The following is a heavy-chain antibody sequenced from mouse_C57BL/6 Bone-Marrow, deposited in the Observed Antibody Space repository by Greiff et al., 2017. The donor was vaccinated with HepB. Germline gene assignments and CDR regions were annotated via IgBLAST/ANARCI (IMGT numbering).Heavy chain of an antibody. CDR2: INSDGGST. D-gene: IGHD2-3*01. CDR1: EYEFPSHD. J-gene: IGHJ1*03. Sequence: DVKLVESGGGLVQPGESLKLSCESNEYEFPSHDMSWVRKTPEKRLELVAAINSDGGSTYYPDTMERRFIISRDNTKKTLYLQRSSLRSEDTALYYCARRGAFYDYWYFDVWGTGTTVTVSS. V-gene: IGHV5-2*03. CDR3: ARRGAFYDYWYFDV.